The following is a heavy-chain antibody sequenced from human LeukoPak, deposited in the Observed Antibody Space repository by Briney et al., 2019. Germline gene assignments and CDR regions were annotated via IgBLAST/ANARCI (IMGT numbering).Heavy chain of an antibody. CDR2: IKPDGSFK. CDR3: AGSHSYAFDS. Sequence: GPSLRLSCTPSGFTFSTSWMTWVRQAPGKGLEWVANIKPDGSFKQYLESVKGLFTISRDNAKNSLFLQMNSLRAEDTAVYYCAGSHSYAFDSWGQGTLVTVSS. J-gene: IGHJ4*02. V-gene: IGHV3-7*04. CDR1: GFTFSTSW. D-gene: IGHD2-21*01.